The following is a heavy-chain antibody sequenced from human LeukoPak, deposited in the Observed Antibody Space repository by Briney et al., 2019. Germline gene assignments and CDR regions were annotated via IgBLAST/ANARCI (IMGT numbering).Heavy chain of an antibody. CDR3: AKSAGATPNPFDY. CDR2: ISSSSSYI. CDR1: GFTFSSYS. J-gene: IGHJ4*02. D-gene: IGHD2-15*01. V-gene: IGHV3-21*04. Sequence: AGGSLRLSCAASGFTFSSYSMNWVRQAPGKGLEWVSSISSSSSYIYYADSVKGRFTISRDNAKNSLYLQMNSLRAEDTAVYYCAKSAGATPNPFDYWGQGTLVTVSS.